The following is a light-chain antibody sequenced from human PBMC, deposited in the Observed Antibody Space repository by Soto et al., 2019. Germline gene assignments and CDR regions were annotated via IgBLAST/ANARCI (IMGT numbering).Light chain of an antibody. Sequence: DIVLTQSPGTLSLSPGERSTLSCRASQSVSSSNFAWYQQKPGQAPRLLIYVASSRATGFPDRFSGSESGTDFTLTISRLEPEDFAVYYWQQYCSPPLTFGGGTKLEIK. V-gene: IGKV3-20*01. J-gene: IGKJ4*01. CDR1: QSVSSSN. CDR3: QQYCSPPLT. CDR2: VAS.